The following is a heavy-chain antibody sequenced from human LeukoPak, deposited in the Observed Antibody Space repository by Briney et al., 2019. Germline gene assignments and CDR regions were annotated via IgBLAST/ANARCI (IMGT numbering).Heavy chain of an antibody. CDR1: GFTFSNYP. CDR2: INTGGSA. CDR3: ASHPGSGY. V-gene: IGHV3-53*01. D-gene: IGHD7-27*01. J-gene: IGHJ4*02. Sequence: GGSLILSCAASGFTFSNYPMSWVRQALGKGLEWVSLINTGGSAYYADSVKGRFTISRDNSKNTLYLQMNRLRAEDTAVYYCASHPGSGYWGQGTLVTVSS.